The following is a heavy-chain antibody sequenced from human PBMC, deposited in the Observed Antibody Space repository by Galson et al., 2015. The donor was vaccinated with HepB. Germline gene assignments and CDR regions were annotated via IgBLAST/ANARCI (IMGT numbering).Heavy chain of an antibody. Sequence: SLRLSCAASGFTFSSYGMHWVRQTPGQGLEWLTVISFDGNTQFYRDSVKGRFTISRDNSKNTLYLQMNRLSSEDTAMYYCAKDPASAWGPFDSWGQGTLVTVSS. CDR2: ISFDGNTQ. CDR1: GFTFSSYG. V-gene: IGHV3-30*18. D-gene: IGHD7-27*01. CDR3: AKDPASAWGPFDS. J-gene: IGHJ4*02.